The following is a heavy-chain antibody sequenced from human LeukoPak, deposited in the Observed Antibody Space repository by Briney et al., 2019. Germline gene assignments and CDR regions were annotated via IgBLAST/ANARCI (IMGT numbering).Heavy chain of an antibody. D-gene: IGHD1-1*01. V-gene: IGHV3-74*01. CDR2: ISPDGSAT. Sequence: GGSLRLSCVAPRFTFSSYWMHCVCQDPGKGLVWVSYISPDGSATRYADSVKGRFTISRDNAKNTLYLQMNSLRVEDTAVYFCVSAWSYWGQGALVTVSS. CDR3: VSAWSY. CDR1: RFTFSSYW. J-gene: IGHJ4*02.